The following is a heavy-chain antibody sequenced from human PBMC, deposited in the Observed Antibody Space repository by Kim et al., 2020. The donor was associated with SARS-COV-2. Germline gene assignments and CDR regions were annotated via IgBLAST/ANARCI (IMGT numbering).Heavy chain of an antibody. V-gene: IGHV3-30*04. J-gene: IGHJ5*01. Sequence: GGSLRLSCAASGFNFSGHSMHWVRQAPGKGLDWVAIVSSDGGKTYYADSVKGRFTISRDNSKNTLSLHLNSLRVEETAVYYCVRVGLCSGGDCYSPLDN. CDR2: VSSDGGKT. CDR3: VRVGLCSGGDCYSPLDN. CDR1: GFNFSGHS. D-gene: IGHD2-15*01.